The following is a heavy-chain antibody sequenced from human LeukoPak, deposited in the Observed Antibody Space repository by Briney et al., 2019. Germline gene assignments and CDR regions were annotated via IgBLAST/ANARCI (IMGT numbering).Heavy chain of an antibody. V-gene: IGHV1-2*02. J-gene: IGHJ4*02. D-gene: IGHD4-17*01. CDR2: INPNSGGT. CDR3: ARPFMTTVTTSLDY. CDR1: GYTFTGYY. Sequence: ASVKVSCKASGYTFTGYYMHWVRQAPGQGLEWMGWINPNSGGTNYAQKFQGRVTMTRDTSISTAYMELSRLRSDDTAVYYCARPFMTTVTTSLDYWGQGTLVTVSS.